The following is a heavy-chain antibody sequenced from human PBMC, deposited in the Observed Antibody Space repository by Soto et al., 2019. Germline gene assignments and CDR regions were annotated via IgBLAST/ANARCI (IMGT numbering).Heavy chain of an antibody. CDR3: ARVGSSVYYYYYGMDV. CDR2: IIPIFGTA. CDR1: GGTFSSYA. D-gene: IGHD6-13*01. V-gene: IGHV1-69*06. Sequence: QVQLVQSGAEVKKPGSSVKVSCQASGGTFSSYAISWVRQAPGQGLEWMGGIIPIFGTANYAQKFQGRVTITADKSTSTAYMELSSLRSEDTAVYYCARVGSSVYYYYYGMDVWGQGTTVTVSS. J-gene: IGHJ6*02.